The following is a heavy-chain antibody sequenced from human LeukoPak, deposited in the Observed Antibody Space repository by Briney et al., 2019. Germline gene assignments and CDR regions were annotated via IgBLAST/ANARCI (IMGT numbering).Heavy chain of an antibody. V-gene: IGHV2-70*13. J-gene: IGHJ5*02. CDR2: IDWDDDK. D-gene: IGHD3-10*01. CDR1: GFSLSTSGMC. Sequence: SGPALVKPTQTLTLTCTFSGFSLSTSGMCVTWIRQPPGKALEWLAIIDWDDDKYYSTSLKTRLTISKDTSKNQVVLTMTNMDPVDTATYFCARTLNVRGIIRSWFDPWGQGTLVTVSS. CDR3: ARTLNVRGIIRSWFDP.